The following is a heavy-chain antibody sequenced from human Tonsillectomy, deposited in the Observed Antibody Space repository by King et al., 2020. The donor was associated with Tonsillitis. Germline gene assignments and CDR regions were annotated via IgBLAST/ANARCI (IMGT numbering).Heavy chain of an antibody. J-gene: IGHJ4*02. CDR3: ARDRLGIGYFDY. D-gene: IGHD7-27*01. CDR2: IYSGGST. V-gene: IGHV3-53*01. Sequence: QLVQSGGGLIQPGGSLRLSCAASGFTVSSNYMSWVRLAPGKGLEWVSIIYSGGSTYSADSVKGRFTISRDNSKNTLYLQMNSLRAEDTAVYYCARDRLGIGYFDYWGQGTLVTVSS. CDR1: GFTVSSNY.